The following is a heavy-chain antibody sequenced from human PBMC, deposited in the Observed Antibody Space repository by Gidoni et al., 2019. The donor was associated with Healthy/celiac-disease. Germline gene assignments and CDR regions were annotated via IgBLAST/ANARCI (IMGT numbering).Heavy chain of an antibody. CDR2: IYYSGST. CDR3: ARLERLRGPSWFDP. D-gene: IGHD4-17*01. CDR1: GGSISSSSYY. J-gene: IGHJ5*02. V-gene: IGHV4-39*01. Sequence: QLQLQESGPGLVKPSETLSLTCTVSGGSISSSSYYWGWIRQPPGKGLEWIGSIYYSGSTYYNPSLKSRVTISVDTPKNQFSLKLSSVTAADTAVYYCARLERLRGPSWFDPWGQGTLVTVSS.